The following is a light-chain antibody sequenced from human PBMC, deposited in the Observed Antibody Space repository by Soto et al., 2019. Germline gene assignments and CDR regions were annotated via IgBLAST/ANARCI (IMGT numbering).Light chain of an antibody. CDR2: GAS. J-gene: IGKJ1*01. CDR3: LQDYIYPWA. V-gene: IGKV1-6*01. Sequence: AILMTQSPSSLSASVGDRVTITCRASQGIRNHLGWYQQKPWKAPKLLIYGASSLQSGVPSRFSGSGSGTDFTLTISSLQPEDFATYYCLQDYIYPWAFGQGTRVEIK. CDR1: QGIRNH.